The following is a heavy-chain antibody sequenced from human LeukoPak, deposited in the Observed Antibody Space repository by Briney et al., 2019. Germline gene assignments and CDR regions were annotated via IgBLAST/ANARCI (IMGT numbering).Heavy chain of an antibody. CDR3: AKGAAGSGYSFFDY. J-gene: IGHJ4*02. D-gene: IGHD3-22*01. V-gene: IGHV3-30*02. CDR1: GFTFRNYN. Sequence: GSLRLSCAASGFTFRNYNMHWVRQPPGKGLEWVAFIRNDGGNKNYADSVKGRFTISRDNSKNTLYLQMNSLRAEDTAVYYCAKGAAGSGYSFFDYWGQGTLVTVSS. CDR2: IRNDGGNK.